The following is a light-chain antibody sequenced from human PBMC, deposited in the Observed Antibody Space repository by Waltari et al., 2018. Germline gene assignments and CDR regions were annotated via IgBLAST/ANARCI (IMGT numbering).Light chain of an antibody. J-gene: IGLJ2*01. CDR3: ATWDDNLTGVV. V-gene: IGLV1-44*01. Sequence: QSVLTQPPSASGTPGQRVTISCSGSSSNIGNNPINWYHQLPGTAPKPLIYSNNQRPSGVPDRFSGSKSDTSASLTISGLQSEDEADYYCATWDDNLTGVVFGGGTKLTV. CDR2: SNN. CDR1: SSNIGNNP.